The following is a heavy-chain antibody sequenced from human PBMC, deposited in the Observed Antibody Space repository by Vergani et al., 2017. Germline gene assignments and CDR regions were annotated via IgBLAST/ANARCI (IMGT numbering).Heavy chain of an antibody. CDR2: IYWKDDQ. CDR3: VYRKTECGTTGXFYPFYYYYYMDG. V-gene: IGHV2-5*04. Sequence: QITLKESGPTLVKPTQTLTLTCTFSGFSLNTRGVSVAWIRQPPGKALDWLALIYWKDDQHYSPSLNNRVTITKDTSKNQVVLTMTNMDYVDTGTYYCVYRKTECGTTGXFYPFYYYYYMDGWGKGTTVTVSS. D-gene: IGHD1-7*01. J-gene: IGHJ6*03. CDR1: GFSLNTRGVS.